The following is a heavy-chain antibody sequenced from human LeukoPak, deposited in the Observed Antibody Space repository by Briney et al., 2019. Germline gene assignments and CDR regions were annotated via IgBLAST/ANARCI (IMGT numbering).Heavy chain of an antibody. CDR3: ARGSSSRWFDP. Sequence: PSETLSLTCTVSGGSISSSSYYWSWIRQPPGKGLEWIGEINHSGSTNYNPSLKSRVTISVDTSKNQFSLKLSSVTAADTAVYYCARGSSSRWFDPWGQGTLVTVSS. J-gene: IGHJ5*02. V-gene: IGHV4-39*07. D-gene: IGHD6-6*01. CDR1: GGSISSSSYY. CDR2: INHSGST.